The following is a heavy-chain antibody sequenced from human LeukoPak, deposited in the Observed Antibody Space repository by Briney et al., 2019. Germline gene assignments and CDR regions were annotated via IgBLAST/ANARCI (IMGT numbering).Heavy chain of an antibody. CDR1: GGSVSSGSYY. CDR3: ARGRRDYGDYWFDP. D-gene: IGHD4-17*01. V-gene: IGHV4-61*01. J-gene: IGHJ5*02. Sequence: PSETLSLTCTVSGGSVSSGSYYWSWIRQPPGKGLEWIGYIYYSGSTNYNPSLKSRVTISVDTSKNQFSLKLSSVTAADTAVYYCARGRRDYGDYWFDPWGQGTLVTVSS. CDR2: IYYSGST.